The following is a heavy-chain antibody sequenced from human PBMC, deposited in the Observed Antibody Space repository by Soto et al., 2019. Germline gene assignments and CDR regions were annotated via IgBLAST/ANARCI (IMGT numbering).Heavy chain of an antibody. CDR3: VRVGDGVKVEY. CDR1: GFSMSDHN. CDR2: PEIKGNSYIR. J-gene: IGHJ4*02. D-gene: IGHD2-8*01. V-gene: IGHV3-72*01. Sequence: EVQLVQSGGGLVQPGGSLRLSCAGSGFSMSDHNMDWVRQAPGKGLDWVGRPEIKGNSYIRQYAASVNGRFTISRDGSKNSLYLQTNSLTSADTAVYYCVRVGDGVKVEYWGQGTLVTVSS.